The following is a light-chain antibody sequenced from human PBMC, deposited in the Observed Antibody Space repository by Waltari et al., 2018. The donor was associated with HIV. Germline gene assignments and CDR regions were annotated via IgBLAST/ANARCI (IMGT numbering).Light chain of an antibody. CDR2: EVD. J-gene: IGLJ2*01. V-gene: IGLV2-23*02. CDR1: TTDVSSSNL. CDR3: CSYASSGTFVV. Sequence: QSALTQPASVSGSPGQSITIPCTRITTDVSSSNLVSWYQHHPGKAPKLMIFEVDKRPSGVSNRFSGSKSGNTASLTISWLQAEDEADYYCCSYASSGTFVVFGGGTNLTVL.